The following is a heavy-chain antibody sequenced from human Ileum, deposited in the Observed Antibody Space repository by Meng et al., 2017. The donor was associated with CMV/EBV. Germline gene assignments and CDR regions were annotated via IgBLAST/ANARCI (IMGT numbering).Heavy chain of an antibody. CDR1: GYFFTNYD. CDR3: ARGSGSSPRGMDV. V-gene: IGHV1-18*01. CDR2: ISTYGGQT. D-gene: IGHD5-12*01. J-gene: IGHJ6*02. Sequence: ASVKVSCKTSGYFFTNYDITWVRQAPGQGLEWMGWISTYGGQTNYAQKFQGRVTMTTDTSTSTAYMELRSLRFDDTAVYYCARGSGSSPRGMDVWGQGTMVTVSS.